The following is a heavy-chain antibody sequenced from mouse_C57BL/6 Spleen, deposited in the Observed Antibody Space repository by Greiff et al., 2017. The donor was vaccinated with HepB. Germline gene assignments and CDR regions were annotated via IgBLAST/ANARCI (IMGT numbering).Heavy chain of an antibody. D-gene: IGHD2-1*01. CDR3: TTRYGNYPWFAY. Sequence: EVQLQQSGAELVRPGASVKLSCTASGFNIKDYYMHWVKQRPEQGLEWIRRIDPEDGDTEYAPKFQGKATMTADTSSNTAYLQLSSLTSEDTAVYYCTTRYGNYPWFAYWGQGTLVTVSA. CDR2: IDPEDGDT. CDR1: GFNIKDYY. J-gene: IGHJ3*01. V-gene: IGHV14-1*01.